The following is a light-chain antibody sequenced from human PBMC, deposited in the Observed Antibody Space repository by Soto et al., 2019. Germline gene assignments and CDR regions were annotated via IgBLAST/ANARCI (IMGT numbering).Light chain of an antibody. CDR3: AAWDDSLSGWV. V-gene: IGLV1-47*01. Sequence: QSVLTQPPSASGTPGQRVTISCSGSSSNIGSNYVYWYQQLPGTAPKLLIYRNDQRPSGVPDRFSDSKSGTSASLAISGLRSEDEADYDCAAWDDSLSGWVFGGGTQLTVL. CDR1: SSNIGSNY. CDR2: RND. J-gene: IGLJ3*02.